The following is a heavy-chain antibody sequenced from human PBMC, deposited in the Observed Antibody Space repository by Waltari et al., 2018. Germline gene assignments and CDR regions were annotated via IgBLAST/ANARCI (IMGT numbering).Heavy chain of an antibody. CDR1: GYTFTSYA. J-gene: IGHJ4*02. V-gene: IGHV1-3*03. CDR2: INAGNVNT. CDR3: ARSLTGIVFDY. D-gene: IGHD3-9*01. Sequence: QVQLVQSGAEVKKPGASVKVSCKASGYTFTSYAMHWVRQAPGQRLEWMGWINAGNVNTKYSQEFQGRVTITRDTSASTAYMELSSLRSEDMAVYYCARSLTGIVFDYWGQGTLVTVSS.